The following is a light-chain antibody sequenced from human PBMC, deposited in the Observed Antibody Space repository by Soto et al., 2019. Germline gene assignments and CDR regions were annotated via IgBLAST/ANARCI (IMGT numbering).Light chain of an antibody. J-gene: IGLJ2*01. CDR2: EGS. CDR1: SSDVGSYNL. V-gene: IGLV2-23*01. CDR3: CSYEV. Sequence: QSALTQPASVSGSPGQSITISCTGTSSDVGSYNLVSWYQQHPGKAPKLMIYEGSKRPSGVSNRFSGSKSGNTASLTISGLRAENEADYYCCSYEVFGGGTNLTVL.